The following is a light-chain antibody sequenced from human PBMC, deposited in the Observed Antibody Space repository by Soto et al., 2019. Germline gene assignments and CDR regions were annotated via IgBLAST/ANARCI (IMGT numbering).Light chain of an antibody. CDR1: QNITNNY. CDR2: GAS. CDR3: QQHGNSPRT. V-gene: IGKV3-20*01. J-gene: IGKJ1*01. Sequence: EIVLTQSPFTLSLSPGERATLPCRSSQNITNNYVAWYQHKPGQAPRLLIYGASSRATGIPVGFSGSGSGTDFTLTISRLEPEDFAVYYCQQHGNSPRTFGQGTKVDIX.